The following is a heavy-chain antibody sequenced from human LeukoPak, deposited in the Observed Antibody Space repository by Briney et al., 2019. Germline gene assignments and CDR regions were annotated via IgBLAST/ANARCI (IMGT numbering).Heavy chain of an antibody. J-gene: IGHJ5*02. CDR3: ARGEYQHAGNWFDP. V-gene: IGHV4-30-4*01. Sequence: PSETLSLTCTVSGGSISSGDYPWSWIRQPPGKGLEWIGYIYYSGSTYYNPSLKSRVTISVDTSKNQFSLKLSSVTAADTAVYYCARGEYQHAGNWFDPWGQGTLVTVSS. CDR2: IYYSGST. CDR1: GGSISSGDYP. D-gene: IGHD2-2*01.